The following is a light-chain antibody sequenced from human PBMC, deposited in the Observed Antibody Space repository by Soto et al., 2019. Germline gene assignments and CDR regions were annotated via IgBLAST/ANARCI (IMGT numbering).Light chain of an antibody. CDR3: SSYTTTTTYV. J-gene: IGLJ1*01. CDR2: DVG. CDR1: SSDVGAYNY. Sequence: QSVLTQPASVSGSPGQSIAISCTGSSSDVGAYNYVSWFQQHPGKAPKLMIYDVGSRPSGVSNRFSGSKSGNTASLTISGLQAEDEADYYCSSYTTTTTYVFGTGTKVTVL. V-gene: IGLV2-14*03.